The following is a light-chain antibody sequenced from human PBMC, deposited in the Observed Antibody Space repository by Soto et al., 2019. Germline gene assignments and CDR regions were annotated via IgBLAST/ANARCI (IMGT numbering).Light chain of an antibody. CDR2: EVS. V-gene: IGLV2-14*01. Sequence: QSALTQPASLSGSPGQSIIISCTGTRTDIGAYNYVSWYQQHPGKAPKLIIFEVSNRPSGVSNRFSGSKSGSAASLTISGLQPEDEGDYYCSSYTGGSTVVFGGGTKLTVL. CDR3: SSYTGGSTVV. J-gene: IGLJ2*01. CDR1: RTDIGAYNY.